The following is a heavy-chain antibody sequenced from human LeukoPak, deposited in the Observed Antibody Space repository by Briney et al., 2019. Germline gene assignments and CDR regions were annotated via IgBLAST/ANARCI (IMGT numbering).Heavy chain of an antibody. J-gene: IGHJ3*01. D-gene: IGHD4/OR15-4a*01. CDR1: GFTFSDHY. CDR2: SGNKADSYTA. Sequence: GGSLRLSCAASGFTFSDHYIDWVRQAPGKGLEWVGRSGNKADSYTAEYAASVEGRFTISRDDSKKSLYLQMNTLTIEDTAVYHCTRGYGGVSVYAFDVWGQGTTVTVSS. V-gene: IGHV3-72*01. CDR3: TRGYGGVSVYAFDV.